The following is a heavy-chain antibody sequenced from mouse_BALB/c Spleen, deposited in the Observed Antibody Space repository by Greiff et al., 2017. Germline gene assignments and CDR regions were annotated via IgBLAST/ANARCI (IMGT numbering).Heavy chain of an antibody. CDR2: IDPENGDT. CDR3: NALYYGSDY. J-gene: IGHJ2*01. V-gene: IGHV14-4*02. D-gene: IGHD1-2*01. Sequence: VQLKESGAELVRSGASVKLSCTASGFNIKDYYMHWVKQRPEQGLEWIGWIDPENGDTEYAPKFQGKATMTADTSSNTAYLQLSSLTSEDTAVYYCNALYYGSDYWGQGTTLTVSS. CDR1: GFNIKDYY.